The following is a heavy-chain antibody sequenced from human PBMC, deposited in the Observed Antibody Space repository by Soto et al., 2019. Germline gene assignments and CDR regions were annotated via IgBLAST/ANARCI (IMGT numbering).Heavy chain of an antibody. Sequence: ASVKVSCKASGGTFSSYAISWVRQAPGQGLEWMGGIIPIFGTANYAQKFQGRVTITADESTSTAYMELSSLRSEDTAVYYCARAGAWSGSYKRGPYYYYYYGMDVWGQGTTVTVSS. V-gene: IGHV1-69*13. CDR1: GGTFSSYA. CDR2: IIPIFGTA. CDR3: ARAGAWSGSYKRGPYYYYYYGMDV. J-gene: IGHJ6*02. D-gene: IGHD1-26*01.